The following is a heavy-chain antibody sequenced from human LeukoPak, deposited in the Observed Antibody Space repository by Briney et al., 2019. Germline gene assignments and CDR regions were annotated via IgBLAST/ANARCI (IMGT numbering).Heavy chain of an antibody. CDR1: GGSITDYH. Sequence: PSETLSLTCTVSGGSITDYHWSWIRQPPGKGLEYIGYIYNRGSTFYNPSLKSRVTISTDTSKKQFSLKLTSVTAADTAVYYCAGGAGGYRFDPWGQGTLVTVSS. CDR3: AGGAGGYRFDP. D-gene: IGHD1-1*01. J-gene: IGHJ5*02. V-gene: IGHV4-59*01. CDR2: IYNRGST.